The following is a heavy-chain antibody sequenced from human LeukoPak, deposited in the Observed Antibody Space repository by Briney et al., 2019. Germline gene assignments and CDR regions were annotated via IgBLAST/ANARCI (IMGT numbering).Heavy chain of an antibody. CDR3: ATDIAARRVVDY. CDR1: GYTFTSYG. D-gene: IGHD6-6*01. V-gene: IGHV1-18*01. CDR2: ISAYNGNT. Sequence: GASVKVSCKASGYTFTSYGISWVRQAPGQGLEWMGWISAYNGNTNYAQKLQGRVTMTTDTSTSTAYMELSRLRSDDTAVYYCATDIAARRVVDYWGQGTLVTVSS. J-gene: IGHJ4*02.